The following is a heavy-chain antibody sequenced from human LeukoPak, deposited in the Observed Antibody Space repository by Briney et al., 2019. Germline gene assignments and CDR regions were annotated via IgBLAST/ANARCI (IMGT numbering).Heavy chain of an antibody. D-gene: IGHD2-2*01. CDR3: ARHGLGYCSSTSCTFFDY. V-gene: IGHV4-39*01. Sequence: SETLSLTCTVSGGSISSSSYYWGWIRQPPGKGLEWIGSIYYSGSTYYNPSLKSRVTISVDTSKNQFSLKLSSVTAADTAVYYCARHGLGYCSSTSCTFFDYWGQGTLVTVSS. J-gene: IGHJ4*02. CDR2: IYYSGST. CDR1: GGSISSSSYY.